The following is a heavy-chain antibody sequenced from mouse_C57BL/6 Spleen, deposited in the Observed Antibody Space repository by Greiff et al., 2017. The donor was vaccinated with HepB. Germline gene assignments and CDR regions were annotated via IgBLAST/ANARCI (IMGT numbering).Heavy chain of an antibody. Sequence: VQLQQPGAELVKPGASVKLSCKASGYTLTSYWMHWVKQRPGQGLEWIGMIHPNSGGTNYNEKFKGKATLTEDKSSSTAYMQLSSLTSEDAAVYDCASPTVVATRYFDVWGTGTTVTVSS. CDR3: ASPTVVATRYFDV. V-gene: IGHV1-64*01. CDR1: GYTLTSYW. CDR2: IHPNSGGT. D-gene: IGHD1-1*01. J-gene: IGHJ1*03.